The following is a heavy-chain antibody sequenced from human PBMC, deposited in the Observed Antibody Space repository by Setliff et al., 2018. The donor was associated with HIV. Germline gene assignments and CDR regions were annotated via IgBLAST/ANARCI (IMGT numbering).Heavy chain of an antibody. CDR2: INANTGNP. D-gene: IGHD3-10*01. CDR3: ARGYNYASGTYNWFDP. Sequence: ASVKVSCKASGYVFTTYVINWVRQAPGRGLELMGWINANTGNPRYAPGFTGRFVFSLDTSATTAHLQINGLKTDDTAVYYCARGYNYASGTYNWFDPWGQGTLVTVSS. CDR1: GYVFTTYV. V-gene: IGHV7-4-1*02. J-gene: IGHJ5*02.